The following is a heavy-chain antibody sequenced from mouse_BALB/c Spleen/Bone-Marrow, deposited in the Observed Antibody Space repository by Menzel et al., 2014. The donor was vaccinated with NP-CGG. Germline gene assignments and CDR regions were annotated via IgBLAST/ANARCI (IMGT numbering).Heavy chain of an antibody. CDR2: ISYSGST. D-gene: IGHD2-4*01. CDR3: ARYKGYYDHDGDYFDY. J-gene: IGHJ2*01. V-gene: IGHV3-8*02. CDR1: GDSITSGY. Sequence: DVKLQESGPSLVKPSQTLSLPCSVTGDSITSGYWNWIRKFPGNKLESMGYISYSGSTYYNPSLKSRISITRDTSKNQYYLQLNSVTIEDTATYYCARYKGYYDHDGDYFDYWGQGTTLTVSS.